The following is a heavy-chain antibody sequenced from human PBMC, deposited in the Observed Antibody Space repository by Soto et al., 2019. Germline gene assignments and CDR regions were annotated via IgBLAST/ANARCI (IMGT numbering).Heavy chain of an antibody. V-gene: IGHV4-34*01. J-gene: IGHJ4*02. Sequence: QVQLQQWGAGLLKPSETLSLTCAVYGGSFSGYYWSWIRQPPGKGLEWIGEINHSGSTNYNPSLKSRVTISVDTSKNQFSLKLSSVTAADTAVYYCASGKLSDYVWGSYRYHFDYWGQGTVVTVSS. CDR2: INHSGST. CDR1: GGSFSGYY. D-gene: IGHD3-16*02. CDR3: ASGKLSDYVWGSYRYHFDY.